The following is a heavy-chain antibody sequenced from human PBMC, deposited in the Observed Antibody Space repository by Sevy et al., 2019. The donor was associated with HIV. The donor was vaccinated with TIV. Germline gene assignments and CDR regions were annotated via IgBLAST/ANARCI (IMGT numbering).Heavy chain of an antibody. D-gene: IGHD3-16*01. J-gene: IGHJ4*02. CDR1: GFTFSGYG. Sequence: GGSLRLSCAASGFTFSGYGRNWVRQAPGKGLEWFSSIVSRSYFYSADSVKGRFTMSRDNAKNSLYLQMNSLRAEDTAVYYCAREAGYFWDYWGQGTLVTVSS. V-gene: IGHV3-21*01. CDR2: IVSRSYF. CDR3: AREAGYFWDY.